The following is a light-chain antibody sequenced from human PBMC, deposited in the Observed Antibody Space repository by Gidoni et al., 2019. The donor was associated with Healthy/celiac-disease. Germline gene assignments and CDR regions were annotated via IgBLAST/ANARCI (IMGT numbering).Light chain of an antibody. Sequence: EIVLTQSPATLSLSPGERATLSCRASQSVSSYLAWYQQKPGQAPRLLIYDASNSATGIPARFSGSGSGTDFTLTISSLEPEDFAVYYCQQRSNWPPYTCXXXTKLEIK. CDR1: QSVSSY. V-gene: IGKV3-11*01. J-gene: IGKJ2*01. CDR2: DAS. CDR3: QQRSNWPPYT.